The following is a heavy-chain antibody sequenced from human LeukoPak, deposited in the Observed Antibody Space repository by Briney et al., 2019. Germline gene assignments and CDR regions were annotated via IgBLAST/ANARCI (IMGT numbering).Heavy chain of an antibody. CDR1: GGSISSSSYY. D-gene: IGHD6-13*01. J-gene: IGHJ6*03. V-gene: IGHV4-39*07. CDR2: IYYSGST. Sequence: KPSETLSLTCTVSGGSISSSSYYWGWIRQPPRKGLEWIGSIYYSGSTYYNPSLKSRVTISVDTSKNQFSLKLSSVTAADTAVYYCARTTEAHSWRTRYYDYYMDVWGKGTTVTVSS. CDR3: ARTTEAHSWRTRYYDYYMDV.